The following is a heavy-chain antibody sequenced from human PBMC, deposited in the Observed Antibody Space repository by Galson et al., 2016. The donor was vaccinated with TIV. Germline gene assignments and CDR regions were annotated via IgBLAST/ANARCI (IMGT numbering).Heavy chain of an antibody. J-gene: IGHJ4*02. Sequence: PALVKPTQTLTLTCTFSGFSLSTGGMRVNWIRQAPGKALEWLARIDRDDDKFYSPSLKTRLTISKDTSRNQVVLTLSNVDPVDTATYFCARSSIRDVSTHRFFDYWGQGTLVTVSP. CDR2: IDRDDDK. CDR1: GFSLSTGGMR. CDR3: ARSSIRDVSTHRFFDY. D-gene: IGHD5-24*01. V-gene: IGHV2-70*04.